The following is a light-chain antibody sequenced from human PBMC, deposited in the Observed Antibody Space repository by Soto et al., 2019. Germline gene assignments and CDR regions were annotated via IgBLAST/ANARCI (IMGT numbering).Light chain of an antibody. Sequence: EIVMTQSPATLSVSPGERATLSCRASQSVAINLAWYQQKPGQAPRPLIYGASTRATGIPARFSGSGSGTEFSLTISSLQSEDFPIYYCQQYNNWPPWTFGQGTKVDIK. V-gene: IGKV3-15*01. J-gene: IGKJ1*01. CDR1: QSVAIN. CDR3: QQYNNWPPWT. CDR2: GAS.